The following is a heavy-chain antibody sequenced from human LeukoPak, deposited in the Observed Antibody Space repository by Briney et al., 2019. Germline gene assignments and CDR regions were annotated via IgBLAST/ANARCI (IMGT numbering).Heavy chain of an antibody. D-gene: IGHD3-22*01. J-gene: IGHJ4*02. Sequence: GRSLRLSCAASGFTFSSYGMHWVRQAPGKGLEWVAVISYDGSNKYYADSVKGRFTISRDNSKNTLYLQMNGLRAEDTAIYNCAKDRYDSYKYYFDDWGQGTLVTVSS. CDR3: AKDRYDSYKYYFDD. CDR2: ISYDGSNK. V-gene: IGHV3-30*18. CDR1: GFTFSSYG.